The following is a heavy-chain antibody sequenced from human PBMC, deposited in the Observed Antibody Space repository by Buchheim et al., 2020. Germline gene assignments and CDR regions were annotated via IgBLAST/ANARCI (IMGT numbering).Heavy chain of an antibody. D-gene: IGHD2-15*01. Sequence: QLQLQESGSGLVKPSQTLSLTCAVSGGSISSGGYSWSWIRQPPGKGLEWIGYIYHSGSTYYNPSLKSRVTISVDRYKNQFFLKLSSVTAADTAVYYCARAYCSGGSCYEWGIWDWFDPWGQGTL. CDR1: GGSISSGGYS. CDR3: ARAYCSGGSCYEWGIWDWFDP. J-gene: IGHJ5*02. V-gene: IGHV4-30-2*01. CDR2: IYHSGST.